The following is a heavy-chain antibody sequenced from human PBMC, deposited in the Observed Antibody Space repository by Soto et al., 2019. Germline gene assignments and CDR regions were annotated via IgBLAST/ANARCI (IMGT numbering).Heavy chain of an antibody. V-gene: IGHV5-10-1*01. CDR3: ARSGDILTGFDYYYYYYGMDV. CDR1: GYSFTSYW. Sequence: PGESLKISCKGSGYSFTSYWISCVRQMPGKGLEWMGRIDPSDSYTNYSPSFQGHVTISADKSISTAYLQWRSLKASDTAMYYCARSGDILTGFDYYYYYYGMDVWGQGTTVTVSS. J-gene: IGHJ6*02. D-gene: IGHD3-9*01. CDR2: IDPSDSYT.